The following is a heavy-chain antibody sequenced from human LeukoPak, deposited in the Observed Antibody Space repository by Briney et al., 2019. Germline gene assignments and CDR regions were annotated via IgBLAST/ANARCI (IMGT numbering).Heavy chain of an antibody. CDR1: GFTFSGFTFSSYA. Sequence: GGSLRLSCVASGFTFSGFTFSSYAMNWVRQAPGRGLEWVSTIGGSGASTYSADSVKGRFTISRDNSKNTLFLQMNSLRAEDTAVYYCATNSFDFWGQGTLVTVSS. CDR3: ATNSFDF. V-gene: IGHV3-23*01. CDR2: IGGSGAST. J-gene: IGHJ4*02.